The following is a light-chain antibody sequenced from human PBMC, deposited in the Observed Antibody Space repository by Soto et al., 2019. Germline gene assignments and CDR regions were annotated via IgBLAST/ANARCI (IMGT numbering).Light chain of an antibody. CDR2: INSDGSH. V-gene: IGLV4-69*01. CDR3: QTWGTGIQV. Sequence: QSVLTQSPSASASLGASVKLTCTLSSGHSNFAIAWHQQQPEKGPRYLMKINSDGSHTKGDGIPDRFSGSSSGPERYLTISSLQSEDEADYYRQTWGTGIQVFGGGTKLTVL. J-gene: IGLJ2*01. CDR1: SGHSNFA.